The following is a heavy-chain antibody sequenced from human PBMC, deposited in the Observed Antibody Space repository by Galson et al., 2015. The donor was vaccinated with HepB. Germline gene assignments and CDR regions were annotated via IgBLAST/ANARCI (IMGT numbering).Heavy chain of an antibody. J-gene: IGHJ5*02. CDR1: GFTFSSYS. V-gene: IGHV3-21*01. Sequence: SLRLSCAASGFTFSSYSMNWVRQAPGKGLEWVSPISSSSSYIYYADSVKGRFTISRDNAKNSLYLQMNSLRAEDTAVYYCARERERGYGDYGSWGQGTLVTVSS. CDR2: ISSSSSYI. D-gene: IGHD4-17*01. CDR3: ARERERGYGDYGS.